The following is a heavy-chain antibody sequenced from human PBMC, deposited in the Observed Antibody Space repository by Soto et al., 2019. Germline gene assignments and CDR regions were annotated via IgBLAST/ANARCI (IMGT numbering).Heavy chain of an antibody. Sequence: SVEVSCKASGGTFSSYAISWVRQAPGQGLEWMGGIIPIFGTANYAQKFQGRVTITADKSTSTAYMELSSLRSEDTAVYYCAASRITIFGVVRSVYYYGMDVWGQGTTVTVSS. D-gene: IGHD3-3*01. CDR3: AASRITIFGVVRSVYYYGMDV. V-gene: IGHV1-69*06. CDR1: GGTFSSYA. J-gene: IGHJ6*02. CDR2: IIPIFGTA.